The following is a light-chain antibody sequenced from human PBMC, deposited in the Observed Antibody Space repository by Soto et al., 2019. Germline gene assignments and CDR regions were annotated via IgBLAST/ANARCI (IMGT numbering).Light chain of an antibody. Sequence: QSALTQPPSASGSPGQSVAISCTGTSSDVGSYDYVSWYQHHPGKAPKLMIYGVNKRPSGVPDRFSGAKSGNTASLTVSGLQAEDEADYYCSSYAGSNNFPYVFGAGTKLTVL. V-gene: IGLV2-8*01. CDR3: SSYAGSNNFPYV. CDR1: SSDVGSYDY. J-gene: IGLJ1*01. CDR2: GVN.